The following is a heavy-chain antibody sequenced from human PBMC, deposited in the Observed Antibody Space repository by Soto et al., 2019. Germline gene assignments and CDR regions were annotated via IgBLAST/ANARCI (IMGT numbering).Heavy chain of an antibody. CDR2: ISGSGGST. D-gene: IGHD1-26*01. V-gene: IGHV3-23*01. Sequence: EVQLLESGGGLVQPGGSLRLSCAASGFTFSSYAMSWVRQAPGKGLEWVSAISGSGGSTYYADSVKGRFTISRDNSKNTLYLQMNSLRAEDTAVYYCAKERVEAQYSGSYNDYWGQGTLVTVSS. J-gene: IGHJ4*02. CDR1: GFTFSSYA. CDR3: AKERVEAQYSGSYNDY.